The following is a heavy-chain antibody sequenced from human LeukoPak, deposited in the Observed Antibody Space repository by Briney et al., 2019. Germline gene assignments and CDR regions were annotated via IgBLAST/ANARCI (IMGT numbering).Heavy chain of an antibody. CDR1: GFTCSSYW. Sequence: QLGGSLRLSCAASGFTCSSYWMHWVRQAPGKGLVWVSRINTDGSSTSYADSVKGRFTISRDNAKNTLYLQMNSLRADDTAVYYCARVKHPDWFDPWGQGTLVTVSS. J-gene: IGHJ5*02. CDR2: INTDGSST. CDR3: ARVKHPDWFDP. V-gene: IGHV3-74*01.